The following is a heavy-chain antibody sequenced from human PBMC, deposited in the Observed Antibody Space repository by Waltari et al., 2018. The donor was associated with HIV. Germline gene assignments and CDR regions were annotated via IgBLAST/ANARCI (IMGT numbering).Heavy chain of an antibody. CDR2: IYYSGST. V-gene: IGHV4-59*01. CDR1: GGSISSYS. J-gene: IGHJ3*02. Sequence: QVQLQESGPGLVKPSETLSLTCTVSGGSISSYSWSWIRQPPGKGLEWIGYIYYSGSTNYTPALKIRVTISVDTSKNQFSLKMSSVTAADTAVYYCARVPYDSSGLDAFDICGQGTMVTVSS. CDR3: ARVPYDSSGLDAFDI. D-gene: IGHD3-22*01.